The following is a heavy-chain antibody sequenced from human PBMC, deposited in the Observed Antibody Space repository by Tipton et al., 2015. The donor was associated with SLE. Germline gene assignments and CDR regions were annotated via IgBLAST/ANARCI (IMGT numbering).Heavy chain of an antibody. CDR3: ARWWNY. CDR2: IYYSGST. V-gene: IGHV4-59*01. CDR1: GASISSYY. D-gene: IGHD2-15*01. J-gene: IGHJ4*02. Sequence: TLSLTCTVSGASISSYYWSWIRQPPGKGLEWIGNIYYSGSTNYNPSLKSRVTISVDMSKNQFSLKLSSVTAADTAVYYCARWWNYWGQGTLVTVSS.